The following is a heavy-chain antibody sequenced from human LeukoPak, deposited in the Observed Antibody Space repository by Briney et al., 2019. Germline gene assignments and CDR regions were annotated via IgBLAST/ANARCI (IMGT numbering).Heavy chain of an antibody. CDR1: GASVSSDGYY. CDR3: ARALYSWNDVGLDY. J-gene: IGHJ4*02. Sequence: PSETLSLTCTVSGASVSSDGYYWSWNRQPPGKGLESIGYIFYNGSTNYNPSLKSRVTISEDTSNNQFSLKLSSVTAADTAVYYCARALYSWNDVGLDYWGQGILVTVSS. V-gene: IGHV4-61*08. CDR2: IFYNGST. D-gene: IGHD1-1*01.